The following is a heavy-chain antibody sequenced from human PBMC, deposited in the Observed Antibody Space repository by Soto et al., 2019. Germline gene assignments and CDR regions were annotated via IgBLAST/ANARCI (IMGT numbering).Heavy chain of an antibody. J-gene: IGHJ6*02. V-gene: IGHV1-69*13. CDR2: IIPIFGTA. D-gene: IGHD7-27*01. Sequence: SVKVSCKSSGGTFSSYAISCVRQAPGQGLEWMGGIIPIFGTANYAQKFQGRVTITADESTSTAYMELSSLRSEDTAVYYCARGLTGGPFSYYYGMDVWGQGTTVTVSS. CDR3: ARGLTGGPFSYYYGMDV. CDR1: GGTFSSYA.